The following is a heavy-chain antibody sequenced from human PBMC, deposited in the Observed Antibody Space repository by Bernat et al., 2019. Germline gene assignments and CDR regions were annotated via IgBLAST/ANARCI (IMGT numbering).Heavy chain of an antibody. CDR1: GGTFSSYA. CDR2: IIPILGTA. CDR3: ARGVVVPAASNSYYYYMDV. J-gene: IGHJ6*03. D-gene: IGHD2-2*01. Sequence: QVQLVQSGAEVKKPGSSVKVSCKASGGTFSSYAISWVRQAPGQGLEWMGGIIPILGTANYVQKFQGKGTIHADESTSTAYMELSSLRSEDTAVYYCARGVVVPAASNSYYYYMDVWGQGTTVTVSS. V-gene: IGHV1-69*01.